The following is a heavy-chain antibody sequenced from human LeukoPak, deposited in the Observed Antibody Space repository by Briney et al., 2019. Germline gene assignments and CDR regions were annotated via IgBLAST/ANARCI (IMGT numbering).Heavy chain of an antibody. CDR3: ARAGEYYYDSSGYYYLHDYYYYGMDV. Sequence: SETLSLTCTVSGGSIRSSYYYWGWIRQPPGKGLEWIGEINHSGSTNDNPSLKSRVTISVDTSKNQFSLKLSSVTAADTAVYYCARAGEYYYDSSGYYYLHDYYYYGMDVWGQGTTVTVSS. V-gene: IGHV4-39*07. J-gene: IGHJ6*02. CDR1: GGSIRSSYYY. CDR2: INHSGST. D-gene: IGHD3-22*01.